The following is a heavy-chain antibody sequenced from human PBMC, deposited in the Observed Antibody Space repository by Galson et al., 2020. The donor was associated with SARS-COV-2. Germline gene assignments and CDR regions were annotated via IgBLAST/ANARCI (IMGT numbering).Heavy chain of an antibody. CDR3: AREPPSYYDILTGYWRGGYFDL. D-gene: IGHD3-9*01. CDR1: GFTFSSYS. V-gene: IGHV3-21*01. Sequence: GESLKISCAASGFTFSSYSMNWVRQAPGKGLEWVSSISSSSSYIYYADSVKGRFTISRDNAKNSLYLQMNSLRAEDTAVYYCAREPPSYYDILTGYWRGGYFDLWGRDTLVTVSS. CDR2: ISSSSSYI. J-gene: IGHJ2*01.